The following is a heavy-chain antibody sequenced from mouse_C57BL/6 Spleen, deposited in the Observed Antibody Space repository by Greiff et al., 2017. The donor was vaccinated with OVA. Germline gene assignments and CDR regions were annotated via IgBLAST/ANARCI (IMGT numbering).Heavy chain of an antibody. V-gene: IGHV14-4*01. CDR2: IDPENGDT. CDR3: TTRWDLYYFDY. J-gene: IGHJ2*01. Sequence: EVQLQQSGAELVRPGASVKLSCTASGFNIKDDYMHWVKQRPEQGLEWIGWIDPENGDTEYASKFQGKATITADTSSNTAYLQLSSLTSEDTAVYYCTTRWDLYYFDYWGQGTTLTVSS. D-gene: IGHD4-1*01. CDR1: GFNIKDDY.